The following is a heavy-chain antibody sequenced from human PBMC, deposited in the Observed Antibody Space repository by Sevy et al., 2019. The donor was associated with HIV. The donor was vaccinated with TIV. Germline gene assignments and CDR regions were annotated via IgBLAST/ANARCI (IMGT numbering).Heavy chain of an antibody. CDR3: AKDTVPVGYRFDYQYTYYYGMDV. Sequence: GGSLRLSCVASGSGFRFDDYAMNWVRQAPGKGLEWVAGISWNGFSTGYGDYVKGRATISRDNAKNSVYLQMNNLRDEDTALYYCAKDTVPVGYRFDYQYTYYYGMDVWGQGTTVTVSS. D-gene: IGHD5-18*01. CDR2: ISWNGFST. V-gene: IGHV3-9*01. CDR1: GSGFRFDDYA. J-gene: IGHJ6*02.